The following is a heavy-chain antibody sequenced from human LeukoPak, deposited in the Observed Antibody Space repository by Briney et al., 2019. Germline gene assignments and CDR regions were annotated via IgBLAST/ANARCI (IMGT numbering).Heavy chain of an antibody. J-gene: IGHJ5*02. Sequence: SETLSLTCAVYGGSFRGYYWSWIRQPPGKGLEWIGEINHSGSTNYNPPLKSRVTISVDTSKNQFSLKLSSVTAADTAVYYCARGGEYDILTQDWFDPWGQGTLVTVSS. CDR3: ARGGEYDILTQDWFDP. CDR1: GGSFRGYY. V-gene: IGHV4-34*01. CDR2: INHSGST. D-gene: IGHD3-9*01.